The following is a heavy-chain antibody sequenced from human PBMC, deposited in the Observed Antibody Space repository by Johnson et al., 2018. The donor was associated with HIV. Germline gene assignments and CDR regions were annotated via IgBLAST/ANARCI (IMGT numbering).Heavy chain of an antibody. CDR2: ISYDGSNK. V-gene: IGHV3-30*18. CDR3: AKLPGGNSGFVDAFDI. CDR1: GFTFSSYG. Sequence: QMQLVESGGGVVQPGRSLRLSCAASGFTFSSYGMHWVRQAPGKGLEWVAVISYDGSNKYYADSVKGRFTISRDNSNNTLYLQMNSLRAEDTAVYYCAKLPGGNSGFVDAFDIWGQGTMVTVSS. D-gene: IGHD4-23*01. J-gene: IGHJ3*02.